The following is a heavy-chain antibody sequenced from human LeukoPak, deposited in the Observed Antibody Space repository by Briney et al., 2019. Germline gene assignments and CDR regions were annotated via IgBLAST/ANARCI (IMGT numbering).Heavy chain of an antibody. D-gene: IGHD6-6*01. CDR1: GFTFSSYS. J-gene: IGHJ4*02. V-gene: IGHV3-21*04. Sequence: GGSLRLSCAASGFTFSSYSMNWVRQAPGKGLEWVSSISSSSSYIYYADSVKGRFTISRDNAKNSLYLQMNSLRAEDTAVYYCAREFTDSSSFDYWGQGTLVTVSS. CDR3: AREFTDSSSFDY. CDR2: ISSSSSYI.